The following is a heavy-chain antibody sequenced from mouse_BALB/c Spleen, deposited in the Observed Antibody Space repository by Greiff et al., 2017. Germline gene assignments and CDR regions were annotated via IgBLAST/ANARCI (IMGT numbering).Heavy chain of an antibody. CDR2: ISSGGSYT. J-gene: IGHJ2*01. CDR3: ARHEDWYGNLDY. V-gene: IGHV5-9-4*01. CDR1: GFTFSSYA. Sequence: EVKLVESGGGLVKPGGSLKLSCAASGFTFSSYAMSWVRQSPEKGLEWVAEISSGGSYTYYPDTVTGRFTISRDNAKNTLYLEMSSLRSEDTAMYYCARHEDWYGNLDYWGQGTTLTVSS. D-gene: IGHD2-10*02.